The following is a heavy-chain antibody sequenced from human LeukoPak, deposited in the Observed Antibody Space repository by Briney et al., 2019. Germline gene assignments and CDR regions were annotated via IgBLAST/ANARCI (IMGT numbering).Heavy chain of an antibody. D-gene: IGHD6-13*01. CDR2: INHSGST. V-gene: IGHV4-34*01. Sequence: SETLSLTCAVYGGSFSGYYWSWIRQPLGQGLERIGEINHSGSTNYNPSLKSRVTISVDTSKNQFSLKLSSVTAADTAVYYCARERSSNMFDYWGQGTLVTVSS. J-gene: IGHJ4*02. CDR3: ARERSSNMFDY. CDR1: GGSFSGYY.